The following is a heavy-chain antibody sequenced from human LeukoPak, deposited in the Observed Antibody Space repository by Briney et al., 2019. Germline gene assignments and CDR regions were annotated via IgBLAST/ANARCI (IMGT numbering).Heavy chain of an antibody. J-gene: IGHJ3*02. Sequence: SETLSLTCTVSGGSISSNTYYWDWIRQPPGKGLECIGTIYYGGSTYYNPSLKSRVIISVDTSKNQLSLKLSSVSAADTAVYYCARAYYYASRAFDIWGQGTMVTVSS. D-gene: IGHD3-22*01. CDR2: IYYGGST. CDR1: GGSISSNTYY. CDR3: ARAYYYASRAFDI. V-gene: IGHV4-39*01.